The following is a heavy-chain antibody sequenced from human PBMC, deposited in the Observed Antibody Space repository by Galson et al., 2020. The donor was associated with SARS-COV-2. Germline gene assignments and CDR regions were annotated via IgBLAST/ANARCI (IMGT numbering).Heavy chain of an antibody. V-gene: IGHV3-66*02. D-gene: IGHD3-9*01. Sequence: GSLRLSCAASGFIVRSNYMTWVRQAPGKGLEWVSIIYSSAITYYADSVKGRFTISRDDSKNTVYLQMDSLRAEDTAVYYCASDRYDILSGYYSGGGMDVWGQGTTVTVS. CDR2: IYSSAIT. CDR1: GFIVRSNY. J-gene: IGHJ6*02. CDR3: ASDRYDILSGYYSGGGMDV.